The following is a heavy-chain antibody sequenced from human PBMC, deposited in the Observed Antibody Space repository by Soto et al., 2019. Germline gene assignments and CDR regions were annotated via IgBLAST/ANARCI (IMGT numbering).Heavy chain of an antibody. J-gene: IGHJ4*02. V-gene: IGHV4-4*02. CDR1: SGSISSSNW. Sequence: QEQLQESGPGLVKPSGTLSLTCAVSSGSISSSNWWSWVRQLPGQGLEWIGEIYHSGSANYNPSLKSRATMSVDKSKNHFSLNLSSVTAADTAVYFCAKENTIFTHFGSWGQGARVTVSS. CDR2: IYHSGSA. CDR3: AKENTIFTHFGS. D-gene: IGHD3-9*01.